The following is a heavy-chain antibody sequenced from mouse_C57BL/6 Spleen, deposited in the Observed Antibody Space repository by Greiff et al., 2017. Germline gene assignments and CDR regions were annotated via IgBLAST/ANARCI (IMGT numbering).Heavy chain of an antibody. CDR1: GFTFSDYY. CDR3: AREPHYYGSTFYWYFDV. D-gene: IGHD1-1*01. V-gene: IGHV5-16*01. Sequence: EVQVVESEGGLVQPGSSMKLSCTASGFTFSDYYMAWVRQVPEKGLEWVANINYDGSSTYYLDSLKSRFIISRDNAKNILYLQMSSLKSEDTATYYCAREPHYYGSTFYWYFDVWGTGTTVTVSS. CDR2: INYDGSST. J-gene: IGHJ1*03.